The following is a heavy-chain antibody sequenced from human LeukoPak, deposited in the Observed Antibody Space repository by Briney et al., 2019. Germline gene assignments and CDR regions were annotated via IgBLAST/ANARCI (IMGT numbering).Heavy chain of an antibody. D-gene: IGHD1-26*01. CDR1: GFTFSSYW. Sequence: QPGGSLRLSCAASGFTFSSYWMSWVRQAPGKGLEWVANIKQDGSEKYYVDSVKGRFTISRGNAKNSLYLQMNSLRAEDTAVYYCARGRTWELLNDLDAFDIWGQGTMVTVSS. CDR2: IKQDGSEK. CDR3: ARGRTWELLNDLDAFDI. V-gene: IGHV3-7*01. J-gene: IGHJ3*02.